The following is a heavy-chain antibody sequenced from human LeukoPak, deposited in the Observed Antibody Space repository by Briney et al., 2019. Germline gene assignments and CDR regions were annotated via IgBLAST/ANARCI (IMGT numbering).Heavy chain of an antibody. CDR1: GGSIISNDW. J-gene: IGHJ5*02. CDR3: ARDQAKNWFDP. CDR2: IYQSGST. D-gene: IGHD4/OR15-4a*01. V-gene: IGHV4-4*02. Sequence: SETLSLTCTVSGGSIISNDWWSWVRPPPGKGLEWIGEIYQSGSTNYNPSLKSRVTTSVDKSKNQFSLKLTSVTAADTAVYYCARDQAKNWFDPWGEGTLVTVS.